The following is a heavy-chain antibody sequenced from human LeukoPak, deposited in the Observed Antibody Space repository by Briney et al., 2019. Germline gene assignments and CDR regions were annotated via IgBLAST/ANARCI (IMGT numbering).Heavy chain of an antibody. CDR3: AGSGIWFTY. J-gene: IGHJ4*02. D-gene: IGHD1-26*01. CDR1: GLTVSGNY. CDR2: IHSGGTM. V-gene: IGHV3-66*02. Sequence: GGSLRLSCVASGLTVSGNYMSWVRQAPGKGLEWVSLIHSGGTMFYADSVRGRFTISRDISQNTVHLQLNSLRPEDTAVYYCAGSGIWFTYWGLGTLVTVSS.